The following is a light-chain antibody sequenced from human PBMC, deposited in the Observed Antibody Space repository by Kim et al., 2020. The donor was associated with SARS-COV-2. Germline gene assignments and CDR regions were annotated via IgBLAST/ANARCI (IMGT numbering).Light chain of an antibody. CDR2: AAS. CDR1: QSIGNY. CDR3: QQSYNTPQIT. Sequence: IQMTQSPSSLSASVGDIVTITCRASQSIGNYLNWYQHKPGKAPKLLIHAASSLQSDVPSRFSGSGSGTDFTLTIIDLQPEDFTTYYCQQSYNTPQITFGPGTRLEIK. V-gene: IGKV1-39*01. J-gene: IGKJ5*01.